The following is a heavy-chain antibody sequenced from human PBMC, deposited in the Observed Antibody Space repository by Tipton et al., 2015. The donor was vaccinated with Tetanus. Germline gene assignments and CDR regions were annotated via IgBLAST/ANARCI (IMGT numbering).Heavy chain of an antibody. V-gene: IGHV4-4*07. CDR3: ARDAAGYYYDSSGYGAFDI. CDR1: GGSISSYY. CDR2: IYTSGST. J-gene: IGHJ3*02. D-gene: IGHD3-22*01. Sequence: TLSLTCTVSGGSISSYYWSWIRQPAGKGLEWIGRIYTSGSTNYNPPLKSRVTMSVDTSKNQFSLKRSSVTAADTAVYYCARDAAGYYYDSSGYGAFDIWGQGTMVTVSS.